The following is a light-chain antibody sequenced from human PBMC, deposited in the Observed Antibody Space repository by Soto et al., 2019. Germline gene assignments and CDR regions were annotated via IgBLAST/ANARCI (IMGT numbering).Light chain of an antibody. CDR2: GAS. J-gene: IGKJ2*01. Sequence: EIVMTQSPATLSVSPGERATLSCRASQSVSSNLAWYQHKPGQAPRLLIYGASTRATDIPARFSGSESGTEFTLTISSLQSEDFAVYSCQQYNNWPPYTFGQGTKLEIK. CDR1: QSVSSN. CDR3: QQYNNWPPYT. V-gene: IGKV3-15*01.